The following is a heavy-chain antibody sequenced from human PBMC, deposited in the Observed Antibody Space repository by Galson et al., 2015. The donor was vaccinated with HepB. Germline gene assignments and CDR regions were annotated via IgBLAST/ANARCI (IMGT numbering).Heavy chain of an antibody. V-gene: IGHV3-23*01. Sequence: SLRLSCAASGFTFSTYAMNWVRQAPGKGLEWISAISGDITHYADPVKGRFTSSRDNFRNTLYLQMNSLRAEDTAVYYCAKGVFCDSTNSYSNGASDIWGQGTMVTVSS. CDR3: AKGVFCDSTNSYSNGASDI. CDR1: GFTFSTYA. J-gene: IGHJ3*02. D-gene: IGHD2/OR15-2a*01. CDR2: ISGDIT.